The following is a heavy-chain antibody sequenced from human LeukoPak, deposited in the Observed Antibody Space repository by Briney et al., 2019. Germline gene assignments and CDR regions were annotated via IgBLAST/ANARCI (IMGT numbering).Heavy chain of an antibody. Sequence: GGSLRLSCAASGFTFSSYWMHWVRQAPGKGLVWVSRISTDGSSTSYADFVKGRFTISRDNAKNTLFLQMNSLRAEDTAVYYCAKVGYDILTGSDYWGQGTLVTVSS. CDR2: ISTDGSST. V-gene: IGHV3-74*01. D-gene: IGHD3-9*01. J-gene: IGHJ4*02. CDR3: AKVGYDILTGSDY. CDR1: GFTFSSYW.